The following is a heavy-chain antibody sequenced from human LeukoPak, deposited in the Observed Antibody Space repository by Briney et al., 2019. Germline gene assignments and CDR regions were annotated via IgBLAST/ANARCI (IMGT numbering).Heavy chain of an antibody. V-gene: IGHV4-61*02. J-gene: IGHJ3*02. CDR1: GGSISSGSYY. CDR3: ARYTGDLETFDI. D-gene: IGHD7-27*01. Sequence: PSQTLSLTCTVSGGSISSGSYYWSWIRQPAGKGLEWIGRIYTSGSTNYNPSLKSRVTISVDTSKNQFSLKLSSVTAADTAVYYCARYTGDLETFDIWGQGTMVTVSS. CDR2: IYTSGST.